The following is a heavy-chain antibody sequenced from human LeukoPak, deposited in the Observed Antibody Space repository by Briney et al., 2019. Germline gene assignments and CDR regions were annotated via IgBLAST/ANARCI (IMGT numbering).Heavy chain of an antibody. CDR3: ARDRGPSYPNFDY. CDR1: GGSISSYY. J-gene: IGHJ4*02. V-gene: IGHV4-59*01. D-gene: IGHD3-10*01. Sequence: PSETPSLTCTVSGGSISSYYWSWIRQPPGKGLEWIGYIYYSGSTNYNPSLKSRVTISVDTSKNQFSLKLSSVTAADTAVYYCARDRGPSYPNFDYWGQGTLVTVSS. CDR2: IYYSGST.